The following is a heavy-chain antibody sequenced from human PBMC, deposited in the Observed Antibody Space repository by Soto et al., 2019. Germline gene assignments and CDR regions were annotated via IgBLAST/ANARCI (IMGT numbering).Heavy chain of an antibody. CDR3: AKGSAAARPYYFDY. V-gene: IGHV3-23*01. CDR1: GFTFSRYA. Sequence: EVQLLESGGGLAQPGGSLRLSCAASGFTFSRYAMSWVRQAPGKGLEWVSAITGGGSSTYYADSVKGRFTISRDNSKNTLSLQMSGLRAEDTSVYYCAKGSAAARPYYFDYWGQGALFTVSS. D-gene: IGHD6-13*01. CDR2: ITGGGSST. J-gene: IGHJ4*02.